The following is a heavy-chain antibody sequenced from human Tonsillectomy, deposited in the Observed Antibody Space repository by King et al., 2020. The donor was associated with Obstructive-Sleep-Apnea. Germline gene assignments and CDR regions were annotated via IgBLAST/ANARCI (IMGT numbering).Heavy chain of an antibody. V-gene: IGHV4-39*07. CDR2: IYYSGNT. CDR3: AREVRSSFDQ. Sequence: LQLQESGPGLVKPSETLSLTCSVSGGSISNIFYYWGWIRQPPGKGLEWIGSIYYSGNTYCNPSLKSRVTMSVDTSKNQFSLNLSSVTAADTAVYYCAREVRSSFDQWGQGTLVTVSS. CDR1: GGSISNIFYY. J-gene: IGHJ4*02.